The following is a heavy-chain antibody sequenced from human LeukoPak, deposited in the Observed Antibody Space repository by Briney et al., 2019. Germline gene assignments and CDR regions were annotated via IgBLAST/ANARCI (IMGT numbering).Heavy chain of an antibody. CDR1: GYTFTGYY. CDR2: INPNSGGT. V-gene: IGHV1-2*02. D-gene: IGHD1-26*01. J-gene: IGHJ4*02. Sequence: ASVKVSCKASGYTFTGYYMHWVRQAPGQGLEWMGWINPNSGGTNYAQKFQGRVTMTRNTSISTTYMELSSLRSEDAAVYYCARGPVGAIFYWGQGTLVTVSS. CDR3: ARGPVGAIFY.